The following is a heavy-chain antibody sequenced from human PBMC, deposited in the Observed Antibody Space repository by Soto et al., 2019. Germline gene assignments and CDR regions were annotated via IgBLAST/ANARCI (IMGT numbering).Heavy chain of an antibody. CDR3: SRFIMVGGCFDPNYYHGMDV. V-gene: IGHV1-18*01. CDR2: ISGYNGHT. D-gene: IGHD3-10*01. CDR1: GYNFSTYG. J-gene: IGHJ6*02. Sequence: QVQLVQSGAEVKKPGASVTVSCKTSGYNFSTYGITWVRQAPGQGLEWMGWISGYNGHTNYAQTVQCIVTMTADTSTVTVYMALSILNSDDSAILDCSRFIMVGGCFDPNYYHGMDVLGQGTTVTFSS.